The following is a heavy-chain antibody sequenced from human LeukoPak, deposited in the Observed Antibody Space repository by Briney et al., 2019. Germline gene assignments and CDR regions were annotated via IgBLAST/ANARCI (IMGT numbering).Heavy chain of an antibody. V-gene: IGHV3-23*01. D-gene: IGHD6-6*01. Sequence: PGGSLRLSCAASGFTFSSYAMSWVRQAPGEGLEWVSAISGSGGSTYYADSVKGRFTISRDNSKNTLYLQMNSLRAEDTAVYYCAKDTLDSSSSHYYYGMDVWGQGTTVTVSS. CDR3: AKDTLDSSSSHYYYGMDV. J-gene: IGHJ6*02. CDR1: GFTFSSYA. CDR2: ISGSGGST.